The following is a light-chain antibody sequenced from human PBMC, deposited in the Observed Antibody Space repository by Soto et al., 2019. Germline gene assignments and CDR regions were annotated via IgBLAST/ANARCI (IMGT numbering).Light chain of an antibody. Sequence: QSALTQPASVSGSPGQSITISCTGTSRDVGGYNYVSWHQQHPGKAPTVIITEVSNRPSGVSNRFSGSKSGNTASLTISGLQAEDEADYYCISYISSSTLVVFGGGTTLTVL. CDR2: EVS. V-gene: IGLV2-14*01. CDR3: ISYISSSTLVV. J-gene: IGLJ2*01. CDR1: SRDVGGYNY.